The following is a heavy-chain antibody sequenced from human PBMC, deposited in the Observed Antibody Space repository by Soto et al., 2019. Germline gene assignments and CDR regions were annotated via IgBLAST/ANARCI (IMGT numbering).Heavy chain of an antibody. CDR1: GFTFSSYE. CDR3: AREHPYGDYGY. J-gene: IGHJ4*02. V-gene: IGHV3-48*03. Sequence: PGGSLRLSCAASGFTFSSYEMNWVRQAPGKGLEWVSYISSSGSTIYYADSVKGRFTISRDNAKNSLYLQMNSLRAEDTAVYYCAREHPYGDYGYWGQGTLVTVSS. CDR2: ISSSGSTI. D-gene: IGHD4-17*01.